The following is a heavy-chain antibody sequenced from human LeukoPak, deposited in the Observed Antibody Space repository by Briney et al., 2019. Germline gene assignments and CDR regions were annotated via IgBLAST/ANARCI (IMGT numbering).Heavy chain of an antibody. CDR2: IDPSDSYT. Sequence: GESLKISCKGSGYSFTSYWIGWVRQMPGKGLEWMGRIDPSDSYTNYSPSFQGHVTISADKSISTAYLQWSSLKASDTAMYYCARVYCSSTSCYGMDVWGQGTTVTVSS. CDR1: GYSFTSYW. V-gene: IGHV5-10-1*01. CDR3: ARVYCSSTSCYGMDV. J-gene: IGHJ6*02. D-gene: IGHD2-2*01.